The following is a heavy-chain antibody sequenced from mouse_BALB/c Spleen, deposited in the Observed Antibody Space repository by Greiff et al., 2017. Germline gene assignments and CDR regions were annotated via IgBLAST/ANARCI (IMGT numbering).Heavy chain of an antibody. Sequence: EVQLQQSGPELVKPGASVKISCKASGYSFTGYFMNWVMQSHGKSLEWIGRINPYNGDTFYNQKFKGKATLTVDKSSSTANMELRSLASEDSAVYYCARSSYDYDGRFAYWGQGTLVTVSA. CDR1: GYSFTGYF. V-gene: IGHV1-20*02. D-gene: IGHD2-4*01. CDR3: ARSSYDYDGRFAY. J-gene: IGHJ3*01. CDR2: INPYNGDT.